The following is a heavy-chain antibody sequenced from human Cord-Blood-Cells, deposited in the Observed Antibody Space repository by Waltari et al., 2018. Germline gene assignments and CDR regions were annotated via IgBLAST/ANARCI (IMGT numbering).Heavy chain of an antibody. CDR1: GYTLTELS. J-gene: IGHJ1*01. Sequence: QVPLVQSGAEVKKPGASVKVSCKVSGYTLTELSMPWVREAPGTGLEWMGGCYPEDGETIYAQKFQGRVTMTEDTSTDTAYMELSSLRSEDTAVYYCATVKTGTTEYFQHWGQGTLVTVSS. CDR2: CYPEDGET. V-gene: IGHV1-24*01. D-gene: IGHD1-7*01. CDR3: ATVKTGTTEYFQH.